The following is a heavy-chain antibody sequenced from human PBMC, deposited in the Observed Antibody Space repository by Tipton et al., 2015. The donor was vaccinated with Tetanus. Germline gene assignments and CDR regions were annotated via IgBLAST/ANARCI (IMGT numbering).Heavy chain of an antibody. CDR3: ARELRGSVAGSGGDC. V-gene: IGHV4-39*02. J-gene: IGHJ4*02. CDR2: IFYTGST. D-gene: IGHD6-19*01. CDR1: GGSISSSRYY. Sequence: TLSLTCIVSGGSISSSRYYWGWVRQPPGKGLEWIGSIFYTGSTYYNPSLKSRVTIPVDTSKNQFSLKMTSVTAADTAVYYCARELRGSVAGSGGDCWGQGTLVTVSS.